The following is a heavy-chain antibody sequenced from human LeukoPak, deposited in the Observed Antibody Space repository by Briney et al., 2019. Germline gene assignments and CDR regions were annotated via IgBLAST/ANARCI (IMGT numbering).Heavy chain of an antibody. CDR1: GYNFSNCL. CDR3: ARHGGGGSGGNSGFDY. Sequence: GESLKISCEGSGYNFSNCLIGRVRQMPGKGLEWMGIIYPGDSDTRYGPSFQGQVTISADKSISTAYLQWSSLKASDTAMYYCARHGGGGSGGNSGFDYWGQGTLVTVSS. CDR2: IYPGDSDT. V-gene: IGHV5-51*01. D-gene: IGHD2-21*02. J-gene: IGHJ4*02.